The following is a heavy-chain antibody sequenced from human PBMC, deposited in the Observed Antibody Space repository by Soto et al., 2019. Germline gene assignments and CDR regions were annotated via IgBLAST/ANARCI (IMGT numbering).Heavy chain of an antibody. Sequence: ASVKVSCKASGYTFTTYFIHWIRQAPGQGLEWMGIIHPSAGGTNYAQKFRGRVIMTTDPSSSTVYMELNTLTSEDTALYYCARDTVIDTYSRWFDPWGPGTLVTVSS. CDR1: GYTFTTYF. D-gene: IGHD2-21*01. CDR2: IHPSAGGT. J-gene: IGHJ5*02. CDR3: ARDTVIDTYSRWFDP. V-gene: IGHV1-46*01.